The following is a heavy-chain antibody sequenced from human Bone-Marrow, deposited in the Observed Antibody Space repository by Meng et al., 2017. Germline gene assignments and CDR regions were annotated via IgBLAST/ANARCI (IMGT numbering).Heavy chain of an antibody. J-gene: IGHJ6*02. V-gene: IGHV4-59*01. CDR2: IYYSGST. CDR3: ARRPAFASDYYYGMDV. Sequence: GSLRLSCTVSGGSISSYYWSWIRQPPGKGLEWIGYIYYSGSTNYNPSLKSRVTISVDTSKNQFSLKLSSVTAADTAVYYCARRPAFASDYYYGMDVWGQGNTV. CDR1: GGSISSYY.